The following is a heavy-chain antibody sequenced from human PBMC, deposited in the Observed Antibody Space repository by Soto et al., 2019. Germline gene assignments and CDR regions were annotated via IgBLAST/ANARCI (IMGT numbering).Heavy chain of an antibody. CDR3: ARGGVWYTASRYYFDY. D-gene: IGHD1-1*01. Sequence: ASVKVSCKASGYPFTNYYMHWVPQAPGQGPEWMGWINAGNGNTTYSQKFQGRVTITRDTSASTAYMELSSLRSEETAVYYCARGGVWYTASRYYFDYWGQGTLVTVSS. CDR1: GYPFTNYY. J-gene: IGHJ4*02. CDR2: INAGNGNT. V-gene: IGHV1-3*01.